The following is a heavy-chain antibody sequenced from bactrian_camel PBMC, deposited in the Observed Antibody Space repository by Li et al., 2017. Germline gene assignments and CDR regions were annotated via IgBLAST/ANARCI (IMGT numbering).Heavy chain of an antibody. CDR3: AAGSGSCLARNGGIWLY. D-gene: IGHD6*01. Sequence: HVQLVESGGGSVQSGGSLRLSCAASGYDFGSHCMGWLRQAPGKEREGAAVIDSFGTTSYAHSVKGRFTISRDDAQNTLYLQMNSLKPEDTAMYYCAAGSGSCLARNGGIWLYWGQGTQVTVS. V-gene: IGHV3S55*01. CDR2: IDSFGTT. J-gene: IGHJ4*01. CDR1: GYDFGSHC.